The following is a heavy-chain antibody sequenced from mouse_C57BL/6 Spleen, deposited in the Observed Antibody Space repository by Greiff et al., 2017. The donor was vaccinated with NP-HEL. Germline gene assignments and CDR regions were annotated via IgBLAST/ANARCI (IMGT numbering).Heavy chain of an antibody. CDR3: ATRFHYGNYLYAMDY. V-gene: IGHV1-55*01. Sequence: QVQLQQPGAELVKPGASVKMSCKASGYTFTSYWITWVKQRPGQGLEWIGDIYPGSGSTNYNEKFKSKATLTVDTSSSTAYMQLSSLTTEDSAVYYYATRFHYGNYLYAMDYWGQGTSVTVSS. D-gene: IGHD2-1*01. CDR1: GYTFTSYW. CDR2: IYPGSGST. J-gene: IGHJ4*01.